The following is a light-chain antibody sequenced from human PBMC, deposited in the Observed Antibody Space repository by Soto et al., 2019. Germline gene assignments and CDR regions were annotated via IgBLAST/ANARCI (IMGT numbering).Light chain of an antibody. Sequence: QSALTQPASVSGSPGQSITISCTGTSSDIGNYNFVSWYQQHPGKAPKVMIYDVSNRPSGVSNRFSGSKSGNTASLTISGLQAEDEADYYCSSYTSSSSPVVFGGGTKLTVL. CDR1: SSDIGNYNF. CDR2: DVS. V-gene: IGLV2-14*03. J-gene: IGLJ2*01. CDR3: SSYTSSSSPVV.